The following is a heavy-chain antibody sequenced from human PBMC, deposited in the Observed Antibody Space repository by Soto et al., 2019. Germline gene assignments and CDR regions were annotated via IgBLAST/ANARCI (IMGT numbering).Heavy chain of an antibody. CDR2: IIPIFGTA. J-gene: IGHJ4*02. Sequence: SVKVSCKASGGTFSSYAISWVRQAPGQGLEWMGGIIPIFGTANYAQKFQGRVTITADESTSTAYMELSSLRSEDTAVYYCASRGYSGCRLVDYWGQGTLVTVSS. D-gene: IGHD5-12*01. CDR1: GGTFSSYA. V-gene: IGHV1-69*13. CDR3: ASRGYSGCRLVDY.